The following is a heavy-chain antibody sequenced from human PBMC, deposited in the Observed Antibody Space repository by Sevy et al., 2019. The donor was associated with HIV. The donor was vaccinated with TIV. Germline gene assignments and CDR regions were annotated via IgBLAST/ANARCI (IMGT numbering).Heavy chain of an antibody. CDR2: INGNGGST. Sequence: GGSLRLSCAASGFTFDDYTMHWVRQAPGKGLEWVSLINGNGGSTYYADSVKGRFTISRDNSNNSLYLQMNSLRTEDTALYYCSKDMGAPYCSGGSCYDYWGQGTLVTVSS. CDR3: SKDMGAPYCSGGSCYDY. D-gene: IGHD2-15*01. J-gene: IGHJ4*02. CDR1: GFTFDDYT. V-gene: IGHV3-43*01.